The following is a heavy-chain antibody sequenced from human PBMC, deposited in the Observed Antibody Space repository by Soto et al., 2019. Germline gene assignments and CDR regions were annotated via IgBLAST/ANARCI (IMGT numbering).Heavy chain of an antibody. J-gene: IGHJ6*02. Sequence: SETLSLTCTVSGASIRSSAYWGWIRQPPGKGLEWIGSIYSIGNTYYNPSLKSGVAISADTSKNQFSLNLISVTAADAAVYYCRRSSRYSTDVWGQGITVTVSS. CDR1: GASIRSSAY. V-gene: IGHV4-39*01. D-gene: IGHD6-19*01. CDR3: RRSSRYSTDV. CDR2: IYSIGNT.